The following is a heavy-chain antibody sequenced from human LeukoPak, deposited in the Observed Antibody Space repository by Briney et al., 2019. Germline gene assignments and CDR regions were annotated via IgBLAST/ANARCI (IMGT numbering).Heavy chain of an antibody. CDR1: GGSISSSRYS. D-gene: IGHD2-8*02. Sequence: SETLSLTCTVSGGSISSSRYSWGWIRQPPGKGLEWIGSFYYSDTTDYNPSFKTRVTISVDASKNQFSLKLSSVTAADTAVYYCARHTYWGYQVSWGQGSLVIVSS. CDR3: ARHTYWGYQVS. CDR2: FYYSDTT. V-gene: IGHV4-39*01. J-gene: IGHJ5*02.